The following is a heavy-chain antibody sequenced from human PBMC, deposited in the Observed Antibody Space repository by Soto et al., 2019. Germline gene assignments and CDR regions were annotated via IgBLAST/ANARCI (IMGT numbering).Heavy chain of an antibody. D-gene: IGHD6-25*01. V-gene: IGHV5-51*01. CDR1: GYSFTSYW. J-gene: IGHJ6*02. CDR3: ARFRAGYYYYYGMDV. CDR2: IYPGDSDT. Sequence: PGESLKISCKGSGYSFTSYWIGWVRQMPGKGLEWMGIIYPGDSDTRYSPSFQGQVTISADKSISTAYLQWSSLKASDTAMYYCARFRAGYYYYYGMDVWGQGTTVTVSS.